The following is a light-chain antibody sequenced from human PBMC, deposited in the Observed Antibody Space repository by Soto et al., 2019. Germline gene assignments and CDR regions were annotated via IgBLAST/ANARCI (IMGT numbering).Light chain of an antibody. CDR2: GNS. J-gene: IGLJ2*01. CDR3: QSYDSSLSGYVV. CDR1: SSNIGAGYN. V-gene: IGLV1-40*01. Sequence: QSVLTQPPSVSGAPGQRVTISCTGSSSNIGAGYNVHWCQQLPGTAPKLLIYGNSNRPSGVPDRFSGSKSGTSASLAITGLQAEDEADYCCQSYDSSLSGYVVFGGGTKLTVL.